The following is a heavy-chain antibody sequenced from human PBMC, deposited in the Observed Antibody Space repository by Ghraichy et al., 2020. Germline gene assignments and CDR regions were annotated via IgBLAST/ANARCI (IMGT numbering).Heavy chain of an antibody. D-gene: IGHD3-16*01. CDR3: AREFLREAGPLHY. J-gene: IGHJ4*02. CDR1: GASVGTNFW. Sequence: SETLPLTCAVSGASVGTNFWWTWVRQSPGRGLEWIGEISHVGTTKYNPSLGSRVTISLDTSKNDFSLMLTSVTDADTATYFCAREFLREAGPLHYWGKGAPVAVSS. CDR2: ISHVGTT. V-gene: IGHV4-4*02.